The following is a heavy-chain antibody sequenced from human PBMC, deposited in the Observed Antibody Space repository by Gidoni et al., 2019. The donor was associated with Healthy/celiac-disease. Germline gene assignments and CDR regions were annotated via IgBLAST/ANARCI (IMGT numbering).Heavy chain of an antibody. V-gene: IGHV3-23*01. Sequence: EVQLLESGGGLVQPGGSLRLSCSASGFTFSSYAMSWVRQAPGKGLEWVSAISGSGGSTYYADSVKGRFTISRDNSKNTLYLQMNSLRAEDTAVYYCAKDNIGGWYGLGGFDYWGQGTLVTVSS. D-gene: IGHD6-19*01. CDR3: AKDNIGGWYGLGGFDY. CDR1: GFTFSSYA. CDR2: ISGSGGST. J-gene: IGHJ4*02.